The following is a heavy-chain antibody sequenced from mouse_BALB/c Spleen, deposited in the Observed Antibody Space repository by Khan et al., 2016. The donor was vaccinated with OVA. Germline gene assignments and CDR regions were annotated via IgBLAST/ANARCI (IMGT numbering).Heavy chain of an antibody. J-gene: IGHJ2*01. Sequence: EVQLKESGPGLVKPSQSLSLTCTVTGYSITNNYAWNWIRQFPGNKLEWMGYISYSGSTNYNPSLKSRISITRDTSKNQFFLQLNSVTTEDTATYYCARANYYGYYFDYWGQGTTLTVSS. CDR2: ISYSGST. D-gene: IGHD1-1*01. CDR3: ARANYYGYYFDY. CDR1: GYSITNNYA. V-gene: IGHV3-2*02.